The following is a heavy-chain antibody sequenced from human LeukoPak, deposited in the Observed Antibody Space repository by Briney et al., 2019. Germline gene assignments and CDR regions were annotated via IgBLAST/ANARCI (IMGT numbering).Heavy chain of an antibody. J-gene: IGHJ5*02. D-gene: IGHD6-19*01. CDR1: GGSFSGHY. Sequence: SETLSLTCAVSGGSFSGHYWNWIRQPPGKGLEWIGEINHSGNTNYKPSLKSRVTISVDTSKNQFSLKLSSVTAADTALYYCARHKGIGVARYWFDPWGQGTLVTVSS. CDR3: ARHKGIGVARYWFDP. V-gene: IGHV4-34*01. CDR2: INHSGNT.